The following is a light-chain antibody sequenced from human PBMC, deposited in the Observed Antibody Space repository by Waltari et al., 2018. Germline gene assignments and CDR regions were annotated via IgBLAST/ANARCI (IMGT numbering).Light chain of an antibody. CDR2: DDS. CDR1: SRYAGGSNY. J-gene: IGLJ2*01. CDR3: STYISNSTLEQ. Sequence: QSALTQPASGFVSPGQSPPFPATGISRYAGGSNYVTCNQLHPGKAPKLMIYDDSNRPSGVLNRFSDSSTGNTASLTISGLQAEDEADYYCSTYISNSTLEQFGGESSLTVL. V-gene: IGLV2-14*03.